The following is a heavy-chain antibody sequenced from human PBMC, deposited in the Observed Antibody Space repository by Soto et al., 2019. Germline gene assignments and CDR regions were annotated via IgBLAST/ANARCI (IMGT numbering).Heavy chain of an antibody. D-gene: IGHD6-6*01. CDR2: INHSGST. Sequence: SETLSLTCAVYGGSFSGYYWSWIRQPPGKGLEWIGEINHSGSTNYNPSLKSRVTISVDTSKNQFSLKLSSVTAADTAVYYCAREGSASDYWGQGTLVTVSS. V-gene: IGHV4-34*01. CDR3: AREGSASDY. CDR1: GGSFSGYY. J-gene: IGHJ4*02.